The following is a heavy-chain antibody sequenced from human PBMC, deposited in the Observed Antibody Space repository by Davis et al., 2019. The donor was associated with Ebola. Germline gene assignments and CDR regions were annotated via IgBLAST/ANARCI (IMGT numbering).Heavy chain of an antibody. CDR2: IYYSGST. V-gene: IGHV4-39*01. CDR1: GGSISSSCYY. Sequence: MPSETLSLTCTVSGGSISSSCYYWGWIRQPPGQGLEWIGSIYYSGSTYYNPSLKSRVTISVDTSKNQFSLKLSSVTAADTAVYYCARGGDSSSWYYYYGMDVWGQGTTVTVSS. J-gene: IGHJ6*02. CDR3: ARGGDSSSWYYYYGMDV. D-gene: IGHD6-13*01.